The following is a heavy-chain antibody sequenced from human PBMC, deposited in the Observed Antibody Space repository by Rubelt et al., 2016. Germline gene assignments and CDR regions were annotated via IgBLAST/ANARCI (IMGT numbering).Heavy chain of an antibody. Sequence: QAQLQESGPGLVKPSQTLSLTCTVSGGSISSGGYYWSWVRQAPGKGLEWVSYIWSSSSTIYYADSVKGRFTISRDNAKNSLYLQMNSLRAEDTAVYYCANLGWYPCWGQGTLVTVSS. D-gene: IGHD6-19*01. CDR1: GGSISSGGYY. V-gene: IGHV3-11*01. J-gene: IGHJ4*02. CDR3: ANLGWYPC. CDR2: IWSSSSTI.